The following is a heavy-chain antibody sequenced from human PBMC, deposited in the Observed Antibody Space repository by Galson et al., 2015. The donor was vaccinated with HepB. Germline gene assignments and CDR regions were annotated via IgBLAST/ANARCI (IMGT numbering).Heavy chain of an antibody. CDR1: GYTFAYG. CDR2: ISDYNGDT. Sequence: SCKASGYTFAYGMTWVRQAPGQGLECMGWISDYNGDTKYAEKFQGRVTMTTDTSINTAYMELRSLTSDDTAVYYCARGRTTVWSFDFWGQGTLVTVSS. V-gene: IGHV1-18*01. CDR3: ARGRTTVWSFDF. D-gene: IGHD2-2*01. J-gene: IGHJ4*02.